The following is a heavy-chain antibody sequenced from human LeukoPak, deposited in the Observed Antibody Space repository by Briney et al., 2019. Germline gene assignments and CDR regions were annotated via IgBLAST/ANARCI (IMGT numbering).Heavy chain of an antibody. D-gene: IGHD6-6*01. CDR1: GGSISSSSYY. J-gene: IGHJ3*02. CDR2: IYYSGNT. V-gene: IGHV4-39*01. CDR3: ARRLAGGAARGAFDI. Sequence: SETLSPTCTVSGGSISSSSYYWGWIRQPPGKGLEWIGSIYYSGNTYYNPSLKSRVTISVDTSKNQFSLKLSSVTAADTAVYYCARRLAGGAARGAFDIWGQGTMVTVSS.